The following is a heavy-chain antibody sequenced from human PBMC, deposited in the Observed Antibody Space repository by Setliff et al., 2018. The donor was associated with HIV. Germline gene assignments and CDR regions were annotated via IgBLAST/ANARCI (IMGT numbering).Heavy chain of an antibody. CDR2: IRYDGSKK. CDR1: GFTFSTYA. J-gene: IGHJ5*02. D-gene: IGHD3-9*01. Sequence: PGGSLRLSCTASGFTFSTYAMQWVRQAPGKGLEWVSFIRYDGSKKYYAASVEGRFTISRDNSRNTLWLQMNSLRTEDTAVYYCVRYDTKTGWFDPWGQGTLVTVSS. V-gene: IGHV3-30*02. CDR3: VRYDTKTGWFDP.